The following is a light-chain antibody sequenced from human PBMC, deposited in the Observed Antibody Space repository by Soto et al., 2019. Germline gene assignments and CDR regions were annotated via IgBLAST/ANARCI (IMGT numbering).Light chain of an antibody. Sequence: EIVLTQSPATLSLSPGERATLSCRASQSVSSYLAWYQQKPGQAPRFLIYDASNRATGIPARFSGSGSGTDFTLTISSLEPEDFAVYYYQQRSNWPFLTFGGGTKVEIK. V-gene: IGKV3-11*01. J-gene: IGKJ4*01. CDR2: DAS. CDR1: QSVSSY. CDR3: QQRSNWPFLT.